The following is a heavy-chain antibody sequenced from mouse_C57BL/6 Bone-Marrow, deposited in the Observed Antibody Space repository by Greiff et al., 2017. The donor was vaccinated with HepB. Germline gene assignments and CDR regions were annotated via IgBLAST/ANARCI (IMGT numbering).Heavy chain of an antibody. CDR3: ARGLYYVDY. CDR1: GYSITSGYY. Sequence: ESGPGLVKPSQSLSLTCSVTGYSITSGYYWNWIRQFPGNKLEWMGYISYDGSNNYNPSLKNRISITRDTSKNQFFLKLNSVTTEDTATYYCARGLYYVDYWGQGTTLTVSS. J-gene: IGHJ2*01. CDR2: ISYDGSN. V-gene: IGHV3-6*01.